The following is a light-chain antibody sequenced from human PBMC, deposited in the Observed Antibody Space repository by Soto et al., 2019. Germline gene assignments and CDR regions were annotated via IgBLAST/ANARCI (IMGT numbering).Light chain of an antibody. V-gene: IGLV1-44*01. J-gene: IGLJ2*01. CDR2: SNN. Sequence: QSVLTQPPSASGTPGQRVTISCSGSSSNIGSNTVNWYQQLPGTAPKLLIYSNNQRPSGVPDLFSGSKSGTSASLAISGLQSEDEADYYCAAWDDSPNGRVVFGGGTKLTVL. CDR1: SSNIGSNT. CDR3: AAWDDSPNGRVV.